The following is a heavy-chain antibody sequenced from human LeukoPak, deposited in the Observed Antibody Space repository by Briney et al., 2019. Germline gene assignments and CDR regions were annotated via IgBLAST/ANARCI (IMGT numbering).Heavy chain of an antibody. J-gene: IGHJ4*02. CDR1: GFTFSSYE. CDR3: ARGRGYSYGGDFDY. D-gene: IGHD5-18*01. V-gene: IGHV3-48*03. CDR2: ISSSGSTI. Sequence: GGSLRLSCAASGFTFSSYEMNWVRQAPGKGLEWVSYISSSGSTIYYADSVKGRFTISRDNAKNSLYLQMNSLRAEDTAVYYCARGRGYSYGGDFDYWGQGTLVTVSS.